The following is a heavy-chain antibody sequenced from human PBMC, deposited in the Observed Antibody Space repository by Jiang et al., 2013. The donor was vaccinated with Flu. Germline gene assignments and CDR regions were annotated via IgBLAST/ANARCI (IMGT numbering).Heavy chain of an antibody. D-gene: IGHD3-10*01. CDR2: ISYDGSNK. CDR3: ARGDFLWFGVQMQIKKPIDY. Sequence: GGGVVQPGRSLRLSCAASGFTFSSYAMHWVRQAPGKGLEWVAVISYDGSNKYYADSVKGRFTISRDNSKNTLYLQMNSLRAEDTAVYYCARGDFLWFGVQMQIKKPIDYWGQGTLVTVSS. V-gene: IGHV3-30-3*01. J-gene: IGHJ4*02. CDR1: GFTFSSYA.